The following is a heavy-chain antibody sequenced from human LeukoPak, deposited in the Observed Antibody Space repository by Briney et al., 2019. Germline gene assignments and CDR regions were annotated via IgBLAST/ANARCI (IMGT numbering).Heavy chain of an antibody. CDR1: GYTFNNYF. Sequence: ASVKVSCKASGYTFNNYFISWVRQAPGQGLEWMGIINPSGGSTSYAQKFQGRVTMTRDTSTSTVYMELSSLRSEDTAVYYCARGPGITIFGVVIIEELDYWGQGTLVTVSS. J-gene: IGHJ4*02. CDR2: INPSGGST. D-gene: IGHD3-3*01. V-gene: IGHV1-46*02. CDR3: ARGPGITIFGVVIIEELDY.